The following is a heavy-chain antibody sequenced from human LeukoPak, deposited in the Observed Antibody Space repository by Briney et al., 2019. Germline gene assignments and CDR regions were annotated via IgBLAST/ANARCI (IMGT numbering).Heavy chain of an antibody. V-gene: IGHV4-59*02. CDR3: ARAVTAYWYFDL. D-gene: IGHD2-21*02. CDR2: IYYSGST. CDR1: GGSVSGHY. Sequence: SDTLSLTCAVSGGSVSGHYWDWIRQPPGKGLEWIGYIYYSGSTNYNPSLKSRVTISVDASENQFSLKLSSVTAADTAVYYCARAVTAYWYFDLWGRGALVTVSS. J-gene: IGHJ2*01.